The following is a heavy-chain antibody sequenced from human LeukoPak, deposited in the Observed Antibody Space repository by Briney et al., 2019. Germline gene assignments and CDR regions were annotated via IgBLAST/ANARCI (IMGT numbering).Heavy chain of an antibody. Sequence: ASVKVSWKASGYTFTSYGFSWVRQAPGQGLEWMGWISAYNGKTNYAQKLQGRVTMTTDTSTSTAYMELRSLRSDDTAVYYCARYRYAILTGYSAPFDYWGQGTLVTVSS. CDR1: GYTFTSYG. CDR3: ARYRYAILTGYSAPFDY. V-gene: IGHV1-18*04. CDR2: ISAYNGKT. J-gene: IGHJ4*02. D-gene: IGHD3-9*01.